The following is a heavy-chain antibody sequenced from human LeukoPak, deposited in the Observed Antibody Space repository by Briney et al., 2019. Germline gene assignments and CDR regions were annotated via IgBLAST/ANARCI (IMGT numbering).Heavy chain of an antibody. Sequence: GGSLRLSCAASGFTFSSQGMHWVRQAPGKGLEWVAVISYDGSNNYCADSVKGRFTISRDNSKNTLYLQMNSLRAEDTAVYYCAKVGARDDYNLDYWGQGTLVTVSS. D-gene: IGHD5-24*01. CDR3: AKVGARDDYNLDY. J-gene: IGHJ4*02. CDR2: ISYDGSNN. CDR1: GFTFSSQG. V-gene: IGHV3-30*18.